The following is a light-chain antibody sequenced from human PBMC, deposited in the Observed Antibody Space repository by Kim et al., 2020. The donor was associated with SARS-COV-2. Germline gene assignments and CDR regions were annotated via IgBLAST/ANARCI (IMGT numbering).Light chain of an antibody. J-gene: IGKJ4*01. CDR3: QQRSNWPLT. CDR2: DTS. CDR1: QSLTKY. Sequence: EVVLTQSPTTLSLSPGERATLSCRASQSLTKYLAWFQHKPGQAPRLLIYDTSIRATGIPPRFSGSGSGTDFTLTISGLEPEDFALYYCQQRSNWPLTFGGGTKVDIK. V-gene: IGKV3-11*01.